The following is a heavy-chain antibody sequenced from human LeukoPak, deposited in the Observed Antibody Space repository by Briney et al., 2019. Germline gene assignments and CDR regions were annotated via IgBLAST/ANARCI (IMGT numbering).Heavy chain of an antibody. V-gene: IGHV4-38-2*02. J-gene: IGHJ3*02. CDR2: IYHSGST. CDR1: GYSISSGYY. Sequence: SETLSLTCTVSGYSISSGYYWGWIRQPPGKGLEWIGSIYHSGSTYYNPSLKSRVTISVDTSKNQFSLKLSSVTAADTAVYYCARALVVPAAADAFDIWGQGTMVTVSS. CDR3: ARALVVPAAADAFDI. D-gene: IGHD2-2*01.